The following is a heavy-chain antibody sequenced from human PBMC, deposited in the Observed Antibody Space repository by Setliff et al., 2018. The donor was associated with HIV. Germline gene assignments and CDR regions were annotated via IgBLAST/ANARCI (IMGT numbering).Heavy chain of an antibody. CDR3: AAGLNYYDRSGLGA. CDR2: IIPIFGTT. V-gene: IGHV1-69*13. CDR1: GGTFSSYT. Sequence: SVKVSCKASGGTFSSYTISWVRQAPGQGLEWMGGIIPIFGTTNYAQKFQGRVTITADESKSTAYMELSSLTSGDTAVYYCAAGLNYYDRSGLGAWGQGTLVTVSS. J-gene: IGHJ5*02. D-gene: IGHD3-22*01.